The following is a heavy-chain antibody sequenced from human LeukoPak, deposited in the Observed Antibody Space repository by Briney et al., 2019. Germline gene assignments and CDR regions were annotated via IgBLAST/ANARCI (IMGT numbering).Heavy chain of an antibody. V-gene: IGHV3-23*01. Sequence: GGSLRLSCAASGFTFSSYSMNWVRQAPGKGLEWVSAISGSGGSTYYADSVKGRFTISRDNSKNTLYLQMNSLRAEDTAVYYCAKDPSSSGYYPIWFDPWGQGTLVTVSS. CDR2: ISGSGGST. CDR1: GFTFSSYS. J-gene: IGHJ5*02. D-gene: IGHD3-22*01. CDR3: AKDPSSSGYYPIWFDP.